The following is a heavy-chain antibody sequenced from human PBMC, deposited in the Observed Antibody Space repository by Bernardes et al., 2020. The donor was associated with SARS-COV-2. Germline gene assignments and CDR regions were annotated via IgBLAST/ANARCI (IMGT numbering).Heavy chain of an antibody. Sequence: GGSLRLSCAASGFTFSSYGMHWVRKAPGKGLEWVAVIWYDGSNKYYADSVKGRFTISRDNSKNTLYLQMNSLRAEDTAVYYCARGYSGYERRPMDVWGQGTTVTVSS. CDR2: IWYDGSNK. D-gene: IGHD5-12*01. V-gene: IGHV3-33*01. CDR3: ARGYSGYERRPMDV. CDR1: GFTFSSYG. J-gene: IGHJ6*02.